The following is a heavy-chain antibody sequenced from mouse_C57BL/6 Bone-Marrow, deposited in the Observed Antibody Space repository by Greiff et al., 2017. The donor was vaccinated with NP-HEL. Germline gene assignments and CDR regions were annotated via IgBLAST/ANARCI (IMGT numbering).Heavy chain of an antibody. D-gene: IGHD2-4*01. J-gene: IGHJ4*01. CDR1: GFTFTDYY. Sequence: EVQLVESGGGLVQPGGSLSLSCAASGFTFTDYYMNWVRQPPGKALEWLGFIRNKANGYPTEYSASVKGRFTISRDNSQSILYLQMNALRAEDSATYFCARSIYYDYADDPFYAMDYWGQGTSVTVSS. CDR2: IRNKANGYPT. V-gene: IGHV7-3*01. CDR3: ARSIYYDYADDPFYAMDY.